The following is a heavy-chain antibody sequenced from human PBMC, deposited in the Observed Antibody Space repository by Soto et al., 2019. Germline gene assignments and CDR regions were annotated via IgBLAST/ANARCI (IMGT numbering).Heavy chain of an antibody. V-gene: IGHV3-66*02. CDR1: GFTVTEIY. D-gene: IGHD3-3*01. Sequence: GGSLRLSCVASGFTVTEIYMNWVRQAPGKGLEWVSVIYNEFTDYADSVKGRFTISRDNSKNTLYLQMNSLRAEDTAVYYCAKDLSGDFWSGYSYYYGMDVWGQGTTVTVSS. CDR3: AKDLSGDFWSGYSYYYGMDV. CDR2: IYNEFT. J-gene: IGHJ6*02.